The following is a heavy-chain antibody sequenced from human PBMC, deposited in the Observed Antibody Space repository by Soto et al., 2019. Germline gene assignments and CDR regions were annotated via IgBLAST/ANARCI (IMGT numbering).Heavy chain of an antibody. CDR2: INHSGST. J-gene: IGHJ1*01. Sequence: QVQLQQWGAGLLKPSETLSLTCAVYGGCFSGYYWSWIRQPPGKGLEWIGEINHSGSTNYNPSLKSRVTISVDTSKNQFSLKLSTVTAADTAVYYCAKVGVAVAGTHFQHWGQGTLVTLSS. CDR1: GGCFSGYY. D-gene: IGHD6-19*01. CDR3: AKVGVAVAGTHFQH. V-gene: IGHV4-34*01.